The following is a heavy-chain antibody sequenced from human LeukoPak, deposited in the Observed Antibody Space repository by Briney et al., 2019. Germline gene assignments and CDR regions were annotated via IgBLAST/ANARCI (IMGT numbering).Heavy chain of an antibody. CDR1: GFTFSSYG. CDR3: ARDRWGTLGATKGYFDY. Sequence: GGSLRLSCAASGFTFSSYGMHWVRQAPGKGLEWVAFIRYDGSNKYYADSVKGRFTISRDNSKNTLYLQMNSLRAEDTAVYYCARDRWGTLGATKGYFDYWGQGTLVTVSS. J-gene: IGHJ4*02. V-gene: IGHV3-30*02. D-gene: IGHD1-26*01. CDR2: IRYDGSNK.